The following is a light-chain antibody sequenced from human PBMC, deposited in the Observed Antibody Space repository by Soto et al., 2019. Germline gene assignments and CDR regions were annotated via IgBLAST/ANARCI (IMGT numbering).Light chain of an antibody. CDR2: EVS. CDR3: SSYISSSTWV. CDR1: IIDIGSYNR. V-gene: IGLV2-18*02. J-gene: IGLJ3*02. Sequence: QLVLTQPPSVSGSPGQSVTISCTGTIIDIGSYNRVSWYHQPPGTAPKLIISEVSNRPSGVPDRFSGSKSGNTASLTISGLQAEDEADYYCSSYISSSTWVFGGGTKLTVL.